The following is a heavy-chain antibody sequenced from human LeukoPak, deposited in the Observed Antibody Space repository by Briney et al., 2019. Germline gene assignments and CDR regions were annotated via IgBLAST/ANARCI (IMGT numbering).Heavy chain of an antibody. CDR2: ISSSRSYI. J-gene: IGHJ4*02. CDR3: ARRLDY. Sequence: GGSLRLSCAASGFTFSSYSMNWVRQAPGKGLEWVSFISSSRSYIYYADSVKGRFTISRDNAKNSLYLQMNNLRAEDTAVYYCARRLDYWGQGTLVTVSS. CDR1: GFTFSSYS. V-gene: IGHV3-21*01.